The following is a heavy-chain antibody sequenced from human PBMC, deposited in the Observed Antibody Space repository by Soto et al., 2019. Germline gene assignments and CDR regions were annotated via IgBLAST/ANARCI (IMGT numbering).Heavy chain of an antibody. V-gene: IGHV1-24*01. CDR1: GYTLTELS. D-gene: IGHD2-2*01. CDR3: ATDVEHYCSSTSCYAFAFDY. Sequence: VKVSCKVSGYTLTELSMHWVRQAPGKGLEWMGGFDPEDGETIYAQKFQGRVTMTEDTSTDTAYMELSSLRSEDTAVYYCATDVEHYCSSTSCYAFAFDYWGQGTLVTVSS. CDR2: FDPEDGET. J-gene: IGHJ4*02.